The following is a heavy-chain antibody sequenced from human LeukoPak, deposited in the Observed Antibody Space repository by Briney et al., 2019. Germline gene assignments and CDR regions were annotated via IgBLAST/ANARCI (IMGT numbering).Heavy chain of an antibody. CDR2: IYYSGST. Sequence: SETLSPTCTVSGGSISSHYWSWIRQPPGKGLEWIGSIYYSGSTNYNPSLKSRVTISIDTSKNQFSLKLSSVTAADTAVYYCARLVYGDYVDWYFDLWGRGTLVTVSS. J-gene: IGHJ2*01. CDR1: GGSISSHY. D-gene: IGHD4-17*01. CDR3: ARLVYGDYVDWYFDL. V-gene: IGHV4-59*11.